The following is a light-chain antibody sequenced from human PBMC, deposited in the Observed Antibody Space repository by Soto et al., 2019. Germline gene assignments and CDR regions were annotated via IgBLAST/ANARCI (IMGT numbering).Light chain of an antibody. J-gene: IGKJ1*01. CDR2: KAS. CDR1: QSISNW. CDR3: QQYNGYRWT. V-gene: IGKV1-5*03. Sequence: DIQMTQSPSTLSASVGDRVTITCRASQSISNWLAWHQQKPGKVPKILIYKASSLESGFPSRFSGSGSGTEFTLTISSLQPDDFATYYCQQYNGYRWTFGQGTKVEIK.